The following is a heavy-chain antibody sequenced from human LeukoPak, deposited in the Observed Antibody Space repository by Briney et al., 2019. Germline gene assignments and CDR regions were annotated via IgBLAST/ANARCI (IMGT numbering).Heavy chain of an antibody. CDR1: GYTLTGYY. CDR2: INPNSGGT. Sequence: ASVKVSCKASGYTLTGYYMHWVRQAPGQGLEWMGWINPNSGGTNYAQKFQGRVTMTRDTSISTAYMELSRLRSDDTAVYYCARRYCSGGSCSEFDYWGQGTLVTVSS. J-gene: IGHJ4*02. CDR3: ARRYCSGGSCSEFDY. D-gene: IGHD2-15*01. V-gene: IGHV1-2*02.